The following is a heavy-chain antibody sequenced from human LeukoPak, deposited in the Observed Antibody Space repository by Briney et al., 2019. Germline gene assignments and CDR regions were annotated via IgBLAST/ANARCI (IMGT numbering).Heavy chain of an antibody. V-gene: IGHV4-61*02. CDR1: GGSISSGSYY. Sequence: PSETLSLTCTVSGGSISSGSYYWSWIRQPAGKGLEWIGRIYTSGSTNYNPSLKSRVTISVDTSKNQFSLKLSSVTAADTAVYFCASSRTVVTSFNYWGQGTLVTVSS. D-gene: IGHD4-23*01. CDR3: ASSRTVVTSFNY. J-gene: IGHJ4*02. CDR2: IYTSGST.